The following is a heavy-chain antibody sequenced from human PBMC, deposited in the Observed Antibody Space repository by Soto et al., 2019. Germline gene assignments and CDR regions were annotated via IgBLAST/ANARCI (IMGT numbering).Heavy chain of an antibody. CDR1: GGSIDNSTYY. CDR2: VYYSGSS. V-gene: IGHV4-39*02. Sequence: SETLSLTCAVSGGSIDNSTYYWGWIRQPPGKGLEWIGSVYYSGSSYYSPTLKSRVTMSVHSSKHHFSLALDAVTAADTAAYYCASISAGGWYYFEYWGGGILLPV. D-gene: IGHD1-26*01. J-gene: IGHJ4*02. CDR3: ASISAGGWYYFEY.